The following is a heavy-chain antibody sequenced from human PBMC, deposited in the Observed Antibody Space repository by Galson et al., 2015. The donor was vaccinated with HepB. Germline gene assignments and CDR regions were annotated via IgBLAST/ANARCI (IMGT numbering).Heavy chain of an antibody. J-gene: IGHJ4*02. CDR1: GFTFSSYW. D-gene: IGHD5-18*01. Sequence: SLRLSCAASGFTFSSYWMHWVRQAPGKGLVWVSRINSDGSSTSYADSVKGRFTISRDDAKNTLYLQMNSLRAEDTAVYYCARGGGRGYSYGFDYWGQGTLVTVSS. CDR3: ARGGGRGYSYGFDY. CDR2: INSDGSST. V-gene: IGHV3-74*01.